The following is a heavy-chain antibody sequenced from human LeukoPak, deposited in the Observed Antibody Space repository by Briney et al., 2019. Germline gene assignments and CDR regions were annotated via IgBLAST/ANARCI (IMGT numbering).Heavy chain of an antibody. V-gene: IGHV1-46*01. CDR1: GYTFTGYY. D-gene: IGHD5-24*01. J-gene: IGHJ4*02. CDR3: ARAEMATAY. CDR2: INPSGGST. Sequence: ASVKVSCKASGYTFTGYYVHWVRQAPGQGLEWMGIINPSGGSTTYAQKFQGRVTMTRDTSTSTVYMELSSLRSEDTAVYYCARAEMATAYWGQGTLVTVSS.